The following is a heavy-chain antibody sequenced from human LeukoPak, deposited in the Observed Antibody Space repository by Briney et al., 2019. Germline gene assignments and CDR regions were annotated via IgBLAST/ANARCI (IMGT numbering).Heavy chain of an antibody. Sequence: GGSLRLSCAASGFIFSNYGMHWVRQAPGKGLEWVAVISYDGSNKYYADSVKGRFTISRDNSKNTLYLQMNSLRAEDTVVYYCAKDLWVGELVRGGYFDCWGQGTLVTVSS. V-gene: IGHV3-30*18. J-gene: IGHJ4*02. CDR2: ISYDGSNK. CDR1: GFIFSNYG. D-gene: IGHD3-10*01. CDR3: AKDLWVGELVRGGYFDC.